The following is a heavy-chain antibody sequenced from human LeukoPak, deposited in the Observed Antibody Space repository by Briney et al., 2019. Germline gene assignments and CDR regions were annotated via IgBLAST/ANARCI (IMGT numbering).Heavy chain of an antibody. J-gene: IGHJ6*03. Sequence: GASVKVSCKASGYTFTSYGISWVRQAPGQGLEWMGWINPNSGGTNYAQKFQGRVTMTRDTSISTAYMELSRLRSDDTAVYYCARGPRYYMDVWGKGTTVTDSS. V-gene: IGHV1-2*02. CDR1: GYTFTSYG. CDR3: ARGPRYYMDV. CDR2: INPNSGGT.